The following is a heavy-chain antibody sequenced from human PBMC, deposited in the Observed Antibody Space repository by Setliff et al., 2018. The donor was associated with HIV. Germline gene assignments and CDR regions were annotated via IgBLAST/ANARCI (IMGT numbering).Heavy chain of an antibody. V-gene: IGHV3-21*01. CDR2: ISSSSTYI. Sequence: GGSLRLSCAASGFTFSSYSMNWVRQAPGKGLEWVSSISSSSTYIYYADSVRGRFTIARDNAKNSLYLQMNSLRAEDTAVYYCARVGVGATVFFDYWGQGTLVTVSS. D-gene: IGHD1-26*01. J-gene: IGHJ4*02. CDR1: GFTFSSYS. CDR3: ARVGVGATVFFDY.